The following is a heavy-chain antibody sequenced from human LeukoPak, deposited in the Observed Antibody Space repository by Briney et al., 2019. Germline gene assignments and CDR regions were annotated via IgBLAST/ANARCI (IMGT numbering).Heavy chain of an antibody. D-gene: IGHD1-1*01. CDR2: IYGSGST. V-gene: IGHV4-59*01. CDR1: GGSISSYY. J-gene: IGHJ5*02. Sequence: SETLSLTCTVSGGSISSYYWSWIRQPPGRGLEWIGHIYGSGSTNYNPSLKSRVTLSVDTSKNQFSLKLSSVTAADTAVYYCAREGTSGTHLNWFDPWGQGTLVTVSS. CDR3: AREGTSGTHLNWFDP.